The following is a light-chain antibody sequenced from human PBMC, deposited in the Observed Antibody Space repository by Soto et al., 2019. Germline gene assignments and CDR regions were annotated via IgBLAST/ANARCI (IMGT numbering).Light chain of an antibody. CDR2: GAY. Sequence: DIQMTQSPSSLSASLGDRVTVTCRASQSISTYLNWFQQRPGKAPKLLIYGAYTLQDGVPSRFSGSGSETEFTLTISSLHPEDFATYNCQQSFGAPRTFGQGTRVDIK. CDR3: QQSFGAPRT. J-gene: IGKJ1*01. V-gene: IGKV1-39*01. CDR1: QSISTY.